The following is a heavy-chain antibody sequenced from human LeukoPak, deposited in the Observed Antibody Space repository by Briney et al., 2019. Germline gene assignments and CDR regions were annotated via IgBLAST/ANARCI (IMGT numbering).Heavy chain of an antibody. Sequence: SVKVSCKASGGTFSSYAISWVRQAPGQGLEWMGGIIPIFGTANYAQKFQGRVTITADEPTSTAYMELSSLRSEDTAVYYCARAPIFGVVIGHYYYYYMDVWGKGTTVTVSS. CDR2: IIPIFGTA. D-gene: IGHD3-3*01. V-gene: IGHV1-69*13. J-gene: IGHJ6*03. CDR3: ARAPIFGVVIGHYYYYYMDV. CDR1: GGTFSSYA.